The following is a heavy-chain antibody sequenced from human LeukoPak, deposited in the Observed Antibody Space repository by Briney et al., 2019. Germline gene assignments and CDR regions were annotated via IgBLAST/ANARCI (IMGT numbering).Heavy chain of an antibody. D-gene: IGHD1-1*01. CDR3: ARDNRYNWNDLYFDY. CDR1: GGSISSYY. Sequence: SETLSLTCTVSGGSISSYYWSWIRQPAGKGLEWIGRIYTSGSTNYNPSLKSRVTMSVDTSKNQFSLKLSSVTAADTAVYYCARDNRYNWNDLYFDYWGQGTLVTVSS. V-gene: IGHV4-4*07. CDR2: IYTSGST. J-gene: IGHJ4*02.